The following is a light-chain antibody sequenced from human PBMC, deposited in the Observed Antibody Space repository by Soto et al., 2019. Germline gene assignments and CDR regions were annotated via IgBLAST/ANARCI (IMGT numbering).Light chain of an antibody. CDR1: RSVSRSY. CDR2: DAS. Sequence: LAQSPATLSLSPGDRATLSCGASRSVSRSYLAWYQQKPGLAPRLIIYDASTRATGIPDRFSGSGSGTDFTLTISRLEPEDFAVYYCQQSGSSPITFGQGTRLEIK. CDR3: QQSGSSPIT. J-gene: IGKJ5*01. V-gene: IGKV3D-20*01.